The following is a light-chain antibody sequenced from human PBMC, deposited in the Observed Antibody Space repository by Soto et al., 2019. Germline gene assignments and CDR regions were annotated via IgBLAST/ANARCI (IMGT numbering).Light chain of an antibody. Sequence: QSVLTQPASVSWSPGQSITISCTGTSSDVGGYNYVSWYQQHPGKAPKLMIYEVSNRPSGVSNRFSGSKSGNTASLTISGLQAEDEADYYCSSYTGSSTPRYVFGTGTKVTVL. CDR3: SSYTGSSTPRYV. V-gene: IGLV2-14*01. J-gene: IGLJ1*01. CDR2: EVS. CDR1: SSDVGGYNY.